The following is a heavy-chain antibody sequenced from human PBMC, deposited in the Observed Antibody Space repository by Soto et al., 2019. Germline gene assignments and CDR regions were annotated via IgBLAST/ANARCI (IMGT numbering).Heavy chain of an antibody. CDR2: IIPIFGTA. Sequence: QVQLVQSGAEVKKPGSSVNVSCKASGGTFSSYAISWVRQAPGQGLEWMGGIIPIFGTANYAQKFQGRVTITADKSTSSAYMELSSLRSEDTALYYSAIQRDYGGNGLDYWGQGTLVTVSS. J-gene: IGHJ4*02. CDR1: GGTFSSYA. V-gene: IGHV1-69*06. CDR3: AIQRDYGGNGLDY. D-gene: IGHD4-17*01.